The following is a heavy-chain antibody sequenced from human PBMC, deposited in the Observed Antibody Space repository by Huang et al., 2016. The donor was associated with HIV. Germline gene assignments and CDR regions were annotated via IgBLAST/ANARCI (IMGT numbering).Heavy chain of an antibody. V-gene: IGHV4-39*01. CDR3: ARPLTGTTALGY. Sequence: QLQLQESGPGLVKPSETLSLTCTVSGSSISSSYYWGWIRQPPGKGLEWIGNIYYSGNSSYNPSLKSRVTIAGDTSKNHISLKVDSVTAADTAVYYCARPLTGTTALGYWGQGTLVTVSS. CDR2: IYYSGNS. J-gene: IGHJ4*02. CDR1: GSSISSSYY. D-gene: IGHD1-20*01.